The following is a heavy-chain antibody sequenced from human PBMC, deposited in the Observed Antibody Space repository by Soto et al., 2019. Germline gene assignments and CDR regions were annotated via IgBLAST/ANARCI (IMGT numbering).Heavy chain of an antibody. Sequence: PSETLSLTCAVYGGSFSGYYWTWIRQPPGTGLEWIGEINHSGSTNYNPSLKSRVTISVDTSKNQFSLQLNSVTPEDTAVYYCARVPNPFRLKIGYEDAFDFWGQGTMVTVSS. CDR3: ARVPNPFRLKIGYEDAFDF. V-gene: IGHV4-34*01. D-gene: IGHD5-12*01. J-gene: IGHJ3*01. CDR1: GGSFSGYY. CDR2: INHSGST.